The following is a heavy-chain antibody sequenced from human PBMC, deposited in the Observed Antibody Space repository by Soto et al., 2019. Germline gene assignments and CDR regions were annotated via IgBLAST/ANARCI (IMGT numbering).Heavy chain of an antibody. V-gene: IGHV4-34*01. Sequence: PSETLSLTCAVYGGSFSGYYWSWIRQPPWKGLEWIGEINHSGSTNYNPSLKSRVTISVDTSKNQFSLKLSSVTAADTAVYYCARVRWLQIFSYYGMDVWGQGTTVTVSS. CDR3: ARVRWLQIFSYYGMDV. CDR1: GGSFSGYY. CDR2: INHSGST. J-gene: IGHJ6*02. D-gene: IGHD3-22*01.